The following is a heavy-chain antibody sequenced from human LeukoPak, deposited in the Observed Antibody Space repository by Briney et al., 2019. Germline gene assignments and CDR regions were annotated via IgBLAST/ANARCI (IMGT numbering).Heavy chain of an antibody. CDR1: GFTFSNAW. CDR3: AKAPGVRYFDWLFSYGMDV. Sequence: GGSLRLSCAASGFTFSNAWMSWVRQAPGKGLEWVGRIKSKTDGGTTDYAAPVKGRFTTSRDDSKNTLYLQMNSLRAEDTAVYYCAKAPGVRYFDWLFSYGMDVWGQGTTVTVSS. D-gene: IGHD3-9*01. CDR2: IKSKTDGGTT. V-gene: IGHV3-15*01. J-gene: IGHJ6*02.